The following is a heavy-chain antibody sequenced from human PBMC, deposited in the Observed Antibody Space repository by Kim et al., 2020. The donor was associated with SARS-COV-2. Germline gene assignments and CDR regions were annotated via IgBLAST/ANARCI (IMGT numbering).Heavy chain of an antibody. CDR1: GFTFSTYW. CDR2: INQGGTEK. Sequence: GGSLRLSCAASGFTFSTYWMTWVRQAPGKGLEWVANINQGGTEKYYVDSVKGRFTISRDNAKNSLFLDVNSLRVEDTAVYYCARTHYGDYVWGQGTLGTV. CDR3: ARTHYGDYV. V-gene: IGHV3-7*01. D-gene: IGHD4-17*01. J-gene: IGHJ4*02.